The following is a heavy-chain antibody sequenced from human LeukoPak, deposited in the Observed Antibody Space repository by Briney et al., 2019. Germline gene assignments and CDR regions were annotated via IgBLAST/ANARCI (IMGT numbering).Heavy chain of an antibody. CDR1: GGSISSGGYY. V-gene: IGHV4-31*03. D-gene: IGHD2-2*01. J-gene: IGHJ5*02. CDR3: ARGVLPAPDWFDP. CDR2: IYYSGST. Sequence: SETLSLTCTVSGGSISSGGYYWSWIRQHPGKGLEWIGYIYYSGSTYYNPSLKSRVTISVDTSKNQFSLKLTSVTAADTAVYFWARGVLPAPDWFDPWGQGTLVTVSS.